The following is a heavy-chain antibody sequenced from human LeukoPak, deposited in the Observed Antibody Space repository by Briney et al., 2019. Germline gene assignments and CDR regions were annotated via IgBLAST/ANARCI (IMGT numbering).Heavy chain of an antibody. CDR1: GFTFSSYG. Sequence: GGSLRLSCAASGFTFSSYGMDWVRQAPGKGLEWMAVIRYVGSDKYYADSVKGRFTISRDNSQNTMYLQMNSLRAEDTAVYYCARENDYALDYWGQGTLVTVSS. D-gene: IGHD4-17*01. J-gene: IGHJ4*02. V-gene: IGHV3-30*12. CDR3: ARENDYALDY. CDR2: IRYVGSDK.